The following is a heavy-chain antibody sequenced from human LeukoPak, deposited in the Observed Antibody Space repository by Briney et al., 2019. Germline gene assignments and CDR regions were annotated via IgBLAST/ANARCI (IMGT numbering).Heavy chain of an antibody. Sequence: ASVKVSCKASGYTFTSYDINWVRQATGQGLEWMGWMNPNSGNTGYAQKFQGRVTMTRNTSISTAYMELSSLRSEDTAVYYCARRGPGRGDIVVVPAALDYYYYYYGMDVWGQGTTVTVSS. CDR1: GYTFTSYD. CDR2: MNPNSGNT. CDR3: ARRGPGRGDIVVVPAALDYYYYYYGMDV. V-gene: IGHV1-8*01. D-gene: IGHD2-2*01. J-gene: IGHJ6*02.